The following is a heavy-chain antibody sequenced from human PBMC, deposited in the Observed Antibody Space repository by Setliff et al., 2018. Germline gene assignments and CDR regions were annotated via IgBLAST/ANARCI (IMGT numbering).Heavy chain of an antibody. CDR2: VSVSGDNT. CDR3: AGQGPIFGSGLIPGFDQ. CDR1: GFTYNNCW. J-gene: IGHJ4*02. D-gene: IGHD3-3*01. Sequence: LSLSCGASGFTYNNCWVSWVRQAPGKGLEWVSTVSVSGDNTYYTDSVKGRFTTSRDNSKNTLSLQMSSLRTEDTAIYFCAGQGPIFGSGLIPGFDQWGQGTMVTVSS. V-gene: IGHV3-23*01.